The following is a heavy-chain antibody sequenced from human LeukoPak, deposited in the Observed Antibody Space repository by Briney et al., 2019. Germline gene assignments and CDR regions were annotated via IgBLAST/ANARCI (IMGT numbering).Heavy chain of an antibody. D-gene: IGHD6-13*01. CDR3: AKDTTMDLAAAGIIFDY. V-gene: IGHV3-9*01. CDR2: ISWNSGSI. Sequence: GGSLRLSCAASGFTFDDYAMHWVRQAPGKGLEWVSGISWNSGSIGYADSVKGRFTISRDNAKNSLYLQMNSLRAEDTALYYCAKDTTMDLAAAGIIFDYWGQGTLVTVSS. J-gene: IGHJ4*02. CDR1: GFTFDDYA.